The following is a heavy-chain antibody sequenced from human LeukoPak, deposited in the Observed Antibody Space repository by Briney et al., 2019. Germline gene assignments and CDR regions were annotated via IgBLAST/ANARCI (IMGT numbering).Heavy chain of an antibody. D-gene: IGHD5-24*01. V-gene: IGHV3-53*01. CDR1: GFTVSSNY. CDR2: VYSGGST. J-gene: IGHJ4*02. Sequence: QSGGSLRLSCAASGFTVSSNYMGWVRQAPGKGLEWVSVVYSGGSTYYGESVKGRFTISRDNAKNSLYLQMNSLRVEDTAVYYCAKEGRSLQTYWGQGTLVTVSS. CDR3: AKEGRSLQTY.